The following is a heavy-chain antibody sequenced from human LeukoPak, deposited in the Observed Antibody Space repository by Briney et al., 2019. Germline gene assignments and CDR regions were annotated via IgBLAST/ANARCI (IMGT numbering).Heavy chain of an antibody. CDR3: AKDAERGFDFSNSFQS. Sequence: VRALRLSCTPCGFTLSHYAMHWVRQPPGKGLEWVAVIWNDGSDKYYGDSVKGRLSIYRDNSKKTVYLQLSSLRVEDTAVYYCAKDAERGFDFSNSFQSWGQGTLVTVSS. D-gene: IGHD4-11*01. CDR1: GFTLSHYA. J-gene: IGHJ4*02. V-gene: IGHV3-33*06. CDR2: IWNDGSDK.